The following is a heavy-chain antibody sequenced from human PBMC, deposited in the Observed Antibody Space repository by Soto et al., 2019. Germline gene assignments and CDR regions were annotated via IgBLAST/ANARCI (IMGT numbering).Heavy chain of an antibody. CDR2: IYPGDSDT. J-gene: IGHJ4*02. CDR1: GYSFTSYW. V-gene: IGHV5-51*01. D-gene: IGHD6-19*01. Sequence: PGESLKISCKGSGYSFTSYWIGWVRQMPGKGLEWMGIIYPGDSDTRYSPSFQGQVTISADKSISTAYLQWSSLKASDTAMYYCARGTRIAVAGDYFDYWGQGTLVTVSS. CDR3: ARGTRIAVAGDYFDY.